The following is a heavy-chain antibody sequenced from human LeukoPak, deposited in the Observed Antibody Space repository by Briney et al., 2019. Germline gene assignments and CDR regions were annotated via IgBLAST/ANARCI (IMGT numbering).Heavy chain of an antibody. CDR3: ARADYDYVWGFYRYYFDY. D-gene: IGHD3-16*02. Sequence: SETLSLTCTVSGGSISSGGYYWSWLRQHPGKGLEWIGYISYSGTTYYNPSLKSRLTISVDTSKNQFSLKLSSVTAADTAVYFCARADYDYVWGFYRYYFDYWGQGTLVTVSS. J-gene: IGHJ4*02. CDR1: GGSISSGGYY. CDR2: ISYSGTT. V-gene: IGHV4-31*03.